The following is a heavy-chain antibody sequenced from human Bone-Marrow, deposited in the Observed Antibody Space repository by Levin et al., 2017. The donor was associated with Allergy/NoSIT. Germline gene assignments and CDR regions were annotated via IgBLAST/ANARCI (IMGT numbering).Heavy chain of an antibody. CDR1: GFDFSPYS. CDR2: ISGSGIFT. CDR3: VRENFWAFDV. Sequence: SCSASGFDFSPYSMNWVRQAPGRGLEWIAHISGSGIFTYYADSVKGRLTISRDNAQSSLYLQMNSLRDDDTAVYYCVRENFWAFDVWGQGTVVTVSS. V-gene: IGHV3-21*05. J-gene: IGHJ3*01.